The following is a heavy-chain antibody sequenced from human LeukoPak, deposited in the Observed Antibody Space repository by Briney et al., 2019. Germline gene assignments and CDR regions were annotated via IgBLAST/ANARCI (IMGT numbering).Heavy chain of an antibody. CDR2: ISSSGSTI. Sequence: PGGSLRLSCVAPGFTSSDYYMSWIRQALGKGVWWVSYISSSGSTIYYADSVKGRFTISRDNAKNSLYLQMNSLRAEDTAVYYCARDGGYYKDYYYGMDVWGQGTTVTVSS. CDR1: GFTSSDYY. CDR3: ARDGGYYKDYYYGMDV. V-gene: IGHV3-11*01. J-gene: IGHJ6*02. D-gene: IGHD3-9*01.